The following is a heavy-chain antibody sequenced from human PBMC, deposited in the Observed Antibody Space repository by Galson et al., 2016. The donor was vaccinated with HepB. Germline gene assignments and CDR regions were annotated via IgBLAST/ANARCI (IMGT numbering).Heavy chain of an antibody. D-gene: IGHD4/OR15-4a*01. CDR3: ARGLSYGGNALFR. CDR2: IWYDGSKK. V-gene: IGHV3-33*01. CDR1: GFTFSTYA. J-gene: IGHJ4*01. Sequence: SLRLSCAASGFTFSTYAMHWVRQAPGKGLEWVAFIWYDGSKKYYAESVKGRFTVSRDSFKGSLYLQMDSLRAEDTAVYYCARGLSYGGNALFRWGHGTLVTVSS.